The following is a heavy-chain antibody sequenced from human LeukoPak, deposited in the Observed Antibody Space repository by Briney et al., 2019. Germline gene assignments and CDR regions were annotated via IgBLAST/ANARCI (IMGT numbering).Heavy chain of an antibody. CDR1: GFTFSTYA. J-gene: IGHJ3*02. Sequence: GGSLRLSCADSGFTFSTYAMHWVRQAPGKGLEWVAVISYDGSNEYYADSVKGRFTISRDNSKNTLYLQMNSLRAEDTAVYYCAKDAGNSYLDAFDIWGQGTMVTVSS. CDR2: ISYDGSNE. CDR3: AKDAGNSYLDAFDI. D-gene: IGHD4-23*01. V-gene: IGHV3-30-3*01.